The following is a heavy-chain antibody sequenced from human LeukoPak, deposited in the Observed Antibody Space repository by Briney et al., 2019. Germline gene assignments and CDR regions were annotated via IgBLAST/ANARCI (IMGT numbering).Heavy chain of an antibody. CDR3: AKVRVAGHDAFDI. J-gene: IGHJ3*02. CDR1: GSTFSSYA. CDR2: ISGSGGST. D-gene: IGHD6-19*01. Sequence: PGGSLRPSCAASGSTFSSYAMSWVRQAPGKGLEWVSAISGSGGSTYYADSVKGRFTISRDNSKNTLYLQMNSLRAEDTAVYYCAKVRVAGHDAFDIWGQGTMVTVSS. V-gene: IGHV3-23*01.